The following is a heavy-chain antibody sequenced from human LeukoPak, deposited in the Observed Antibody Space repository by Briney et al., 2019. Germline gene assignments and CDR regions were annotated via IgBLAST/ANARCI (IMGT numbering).Heavy chain of an antibody. CDR3: AKGRDYGDLFDY. V-gene: IGHV3-23*01. CDR2: ISGSGGST. CDR1: GFTFSSYA. D-gene: IGHD4-17*01. J-gene: IGHJ4*02. Sequence: GGSLRLSCAASGFTFSSYAMSWVRQAPGKGLEWVSAISGSGGSTYYADSVKGRFTISRDNSKNTLYLQMNSLRAEDTAAYYCAKGRDYGDLFDYWGQGTLVTVSS.